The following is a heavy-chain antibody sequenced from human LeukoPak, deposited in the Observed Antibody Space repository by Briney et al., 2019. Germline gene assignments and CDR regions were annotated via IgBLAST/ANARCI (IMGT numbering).Heavy chain of an antibody. J-gene: IGHJ3*02. CDR1: GFTFSGYE. CDR2: ISSSSDYI. V-gene: IGHV3-21*01. Sequence: GGSLRLSCAASGFTFSGYEMNWVRQAPGKGLEWVSSISSSSDYIYYADSLKGRFTISRDNAKNSLYLQMNSLRAEDTAVYYCAREEGGAGLYGFDIWGQGTMVTVSS. D-gene: IGHD1-26*01. CDR3: AREEGGAGLYGFDI.